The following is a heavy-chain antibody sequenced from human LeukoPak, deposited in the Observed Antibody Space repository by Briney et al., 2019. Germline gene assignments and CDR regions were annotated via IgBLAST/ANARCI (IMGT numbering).Heavy chain of an antibody. Sequence: ASVKVSCKASGYTFTDYYMHWVRQAPGQGLEWMGWINPTSGGRRYAQKFQGRVTMTGDMSIATAYMELSTLTYDDTAVYYCARREYSAYDLFDYWGQGTLVTVSS. CDR2: INPTSGGR. J-gene: IGHJ4*02. V-gene: IGHV1-2*02. CDR3: ARREYSAYDLFDY. D-gene: IGHD5-12*01. CDR1: GYTFTDYY.